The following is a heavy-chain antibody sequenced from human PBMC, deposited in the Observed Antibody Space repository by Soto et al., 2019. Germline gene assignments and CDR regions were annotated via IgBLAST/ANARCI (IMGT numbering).Heavy chain of an antibody. CDR3: ARDPYTGTTLDWFDS. J-gene: IGHJ5*01. D-gene: IGHD1-7*01. CDR1: GFTFSSDS. CDR2: ISSSGSFI. V-gene: IGHV3-21*04. Sequence: PGGSLRLSCAASGFTFSSDSMGWVRQAPGKGLEWVSAISSSGSFIYYADSVKGRFTISRDNAKNSLYLQMNSLKDEDTAVYYCARDPYTGTTLDWFDSWGQGTLVTVSS.